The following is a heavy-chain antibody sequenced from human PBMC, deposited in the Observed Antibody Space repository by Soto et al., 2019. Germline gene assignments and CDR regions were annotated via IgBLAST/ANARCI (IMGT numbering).Heavy chain of an antibody. CDR3: ASGRIFAPARASKYYYYYGMDV. V-gene: IGHV3-23*01. CDR2: ISGSGETP. Sequence: PGGSLRLSCAASGFTFSNYPMSWVRQAPGKGLEWVSGISGSGETPYYADSVKGRFTISRDNYKNMLYLQMNSLRSEDTAVHYCASGRIFAPARASKYYYYYGMDVWGQGTTVTVSS. D-gene: IGHD3-9*01. CDR1: GFTFSNYP. J-gene: IGHJ6*02.